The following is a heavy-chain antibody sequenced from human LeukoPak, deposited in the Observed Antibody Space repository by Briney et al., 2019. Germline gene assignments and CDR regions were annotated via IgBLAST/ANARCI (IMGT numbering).Heavy chain of an antibody. J-gene: IGHJ4*02. CDR2: MYYSGST. Sequence: SETLSLTCTVSGGSISSSSYYWGWIRQPPGKGLEWIGFMYYSGSTYYNPSLKSRVTISVDTSKNQFSLKLSSVTAADTAVYYCARRYSGSYDYWGQGTLVTVSS. D-gene: IGHD1-26*01. CDR1: GGSISSSSYY. CDR3: ARRYSGSYDY. V-gene: IGHV4-39*01.